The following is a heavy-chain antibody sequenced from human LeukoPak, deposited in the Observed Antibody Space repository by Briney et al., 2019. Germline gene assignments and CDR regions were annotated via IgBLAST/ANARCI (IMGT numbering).Heavy chain of an antibody. D-gene: IGHD3-22*01. J-gene: IGHJ4*02. Sequence: ASVNVSCKASGYTFTGYYMHWVRQAPGQGLEWMGWINPNSGGTNYAQKFQGWVTMTRDTSISTAYMELSRLRSDDAAVYYCARERGEYYYDSSGSYYFDYWGQGTLVTVSS. CDR1: GYTFTGYY. V-gene: IGHV1-2*04. CDR3: ARERGEYYYDSSGSYYFDY. CDR2: INPNSGGT.